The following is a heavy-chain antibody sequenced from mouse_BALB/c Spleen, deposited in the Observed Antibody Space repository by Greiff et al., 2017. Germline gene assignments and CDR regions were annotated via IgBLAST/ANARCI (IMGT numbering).Heavy chain of an antibody. CDR3: ARDQGLGQYYAMDY. CDR1: GFTFSDYY. CDR2: ISDGGSYT. V-gene: IGHV5-4*02. Sequence: EVQLVESGGGLVKPGGSLKLSCAASGFTFSDYYMYWVRQTPEKRLEWVATISDGGSYTYYPDSVKGRFTISRDNAKNNLYLQMSSLKSEDTAMYYCARDQGLGQYYAMDYWGQGTSVTVSA. D-gene: IGHD4-1*01. J-gene: IGHJ4*01.